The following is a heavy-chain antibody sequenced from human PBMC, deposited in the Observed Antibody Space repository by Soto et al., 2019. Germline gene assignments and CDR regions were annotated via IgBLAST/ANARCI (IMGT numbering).Heavy chain of an antibody. CDR1: GGTFSSYA. J-gene: IGHJ4*02. Sequence: SVKVSCKASGGTFSSYAISWVRQAPGQGLEWMGGIIPIFGTANYAQKFQGRVTITADESTSTAYMELSSLRPEDTAVYYCASSYYYDSSGYYPTKKDYFDYWGQGTLVTVSS. V-gene: IGHV1-69*13. CDR2: IIPIFGTA. D-gene: IGHD3-22*01. CDR3: ASSYYYDSSGYYPTKKDYFDY.